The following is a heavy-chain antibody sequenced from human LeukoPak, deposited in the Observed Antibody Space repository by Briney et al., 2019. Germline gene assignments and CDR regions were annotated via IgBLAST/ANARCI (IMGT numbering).Heavy chain of an antibody. Sequence: PGGSLRLSCAASGFTFSSYAMSWVRQAPGKGLEWVSAISGSGGSTYYADSVKGRFTISRDNSKNTLYLQMNSLRAEDTAVYYCAKDRIGTTGTTSFDYWGQGTLVTVSS. V-gene: IGHV3-23*01. CDR2: ISGSGGST. CDR1: GFTFSSYA. J-gene: IGHJ4*02. D-gene: IGHD1-7*01. CDR3: AKDRIGTTGTTSFDY.